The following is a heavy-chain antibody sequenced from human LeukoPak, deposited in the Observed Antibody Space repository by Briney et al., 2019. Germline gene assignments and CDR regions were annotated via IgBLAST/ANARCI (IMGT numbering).Heavy chain of an antibody. D-gene: IGHD2-2*01. CDR3: AREGFPPGALH. CDR1: GFTLSDFW. Sequence: PGGSLRLSCAASGFTLSDFWMSWVRQAPGKGLECVANIKPDGSDKYYVDSMKGRFTISRDNAKNSLYLQMNSLRAEDTAVYYCAREGFPPGALHWGQGTLVTVSS. J-gene: IGHJ1*01. CDR2: IKPDGSDK. V-gene: IGHV3-7*01.